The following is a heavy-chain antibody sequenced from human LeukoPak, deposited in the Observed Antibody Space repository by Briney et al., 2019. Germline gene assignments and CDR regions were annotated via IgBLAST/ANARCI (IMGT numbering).Heavy chain of an antibody. J-gene: IGHJ4*01. V-gene: IGHV3-74*01. CDR2: IKADGTTT. Sequence: GSLTLSCAASGFGFSNFWMHWVRQAPGKGLVWVSRIKADGTTTVYADSVKGRFTISRDNLKNTPYLQMKGLRAEDTAVYFCAREADPSLYASSSPDYWGQGTPVTVSS. D-gene: IGHD6-6*01. CDR3: AREADPSLYASSSPDY. CDR1: GFGFSNFW.